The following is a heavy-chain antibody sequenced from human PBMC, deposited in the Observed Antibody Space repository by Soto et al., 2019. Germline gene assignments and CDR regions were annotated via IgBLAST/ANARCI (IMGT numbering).Heavy chain of an antibody. J-gene: IGHJ3*02. CDR1: GYSFTSYG. V-gene: IGHV1-8*01. CDR3: ARGRDCSGGSCYGDFDI. Sequence: GASVKVSCKASGYSFTSYGISWLRQAPGQGPEWMGWMTPLKGNTGYAQKFQGRVIMTRNTSMSTAYMELSSLRSEDTAVYYCARGRDCSGGSCYGDFDIWGQGTMVTVSS. D-gene: IGHD2-15*01. CDR2: MTPLKGNT.